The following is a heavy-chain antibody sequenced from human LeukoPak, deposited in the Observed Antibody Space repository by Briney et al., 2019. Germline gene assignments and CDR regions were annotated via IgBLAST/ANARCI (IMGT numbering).Heavy chain of an antibody. V-gene: IGHV3-48*03. CDR1: GFTFSGYE. CDR3: TRDDEWYSSGWYWVY. J-gene: IGHJ4*02. D-gene: IGHD6-19*01. CDR2: ICSSGSII. Sequence: GGSLRLSCAASGFTFSGYEMNWVRQAPGKGLEWVSYICSSGSIIYCADSVKGRITISRDNANNLLYEQMNMMGAEDTAGYYCTRDDEWYSSGWYWVYWGQGTLVTVSS.